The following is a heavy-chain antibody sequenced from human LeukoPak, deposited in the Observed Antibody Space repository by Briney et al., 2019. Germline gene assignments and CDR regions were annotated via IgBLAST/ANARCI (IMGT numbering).Heavy chain of an antibody. J-gene: IGHJ5*02. Sequence: SVKVSCKASGGTFSSYAISWVRQAPGQGLEWMGGIIPTFGTANYAQKFQGRVTMTRDTSTSTVYMELSSLRSEDTAVYYCARDYCSGGSCYAYNWFDPWGQGTLVTVSS. CDR1: GGTFSSYA. CDR2: IIPTFGTA. CDR3: ARDYCSGGSCYAYNWFDP. V-gene: IGHV1-69*05. D-gene: IGHD2-15*01.